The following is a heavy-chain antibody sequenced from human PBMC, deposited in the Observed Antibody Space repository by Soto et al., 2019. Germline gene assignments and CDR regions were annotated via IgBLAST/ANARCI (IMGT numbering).Heavy chain of an antibody. Sequence: SETLSLTCTVSGGSITNSSYYWVWIRQPPGKGLEWIGYIFSSGSTNYNPSLKSRVTISVNTSKNQFSLNLNSVTAADTAVYYCARQRRDFDYSGQGSLVTLPS. J-gene: IGHJ4*02. CDR1: GGSITNSSYY. V-gene: IGHV4-61*05. CDR2: IFSSGST. D-gene: IGHD6-25*01. CDR3: ARQRRDFDY.